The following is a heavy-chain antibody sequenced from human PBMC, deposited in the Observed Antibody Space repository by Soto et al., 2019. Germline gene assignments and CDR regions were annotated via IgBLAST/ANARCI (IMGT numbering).Heavy chain of an antibody. CDR3: ARGGSNDYDFWSGFVYYYGMDV. J-gene: IGHJ6*02. CDR2: ITGSGDST. Sequence: GGSLRLSCAASGFTFSSYAMSWVRQAPGKGLEWVSAITGSGDSTYYADSVKGRFTVSRDNSKNTLYLQMNSLRAEDTAVYYCARGGSNDYDFWSGFVYYYGMDVWGQGTTVTVSS. V-gene: IGHV3-23*01. CDR1: GFTFSSYA. D-gene: IGHD3-3*01.